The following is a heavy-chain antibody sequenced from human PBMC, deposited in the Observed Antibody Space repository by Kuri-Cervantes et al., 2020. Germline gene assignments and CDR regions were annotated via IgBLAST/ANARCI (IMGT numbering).Heavy chain of an antibody. D-gene: IGHD6-13*01. CDR2: IYYSGST. CDR3: ARHRSGRSRSFQH. J-gene: IGHJ1*01. V-gene: IGHV4-39*01. CDR1: GGSISSSSYY. Sequence: SETLSLTCTVSGGSISSSSYYWGWIRQPPGKGLEWIGSIYYSGSTYYNPSLKSRVTISVDTSKNQFSLKLSSVTAADTAVYYCARHRSGRSRSFQHWGQGTLVTVSS.